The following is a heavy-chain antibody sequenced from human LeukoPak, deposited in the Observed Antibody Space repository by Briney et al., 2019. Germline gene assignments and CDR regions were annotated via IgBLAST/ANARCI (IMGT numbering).Heavy chain of an antibody. V-gene: IGHV3-7*01. CDR2: IKQDGSEK. CDR3: AADSGSYHRTDY. CDR1: GFTFSNYW. J-gene: IGHJ4*02. D-gene: IGHD1-26*01. Sequence: GGSLRLSCAASGFTFSNYWMNWVRQAPGKGLEWVANIKQDGSEKYYVDSVKGRFTVSRDNTKNSLYLQMNSLRAEDTAVYYCAADSGSYHRTDYWGQGTLVTVSS.